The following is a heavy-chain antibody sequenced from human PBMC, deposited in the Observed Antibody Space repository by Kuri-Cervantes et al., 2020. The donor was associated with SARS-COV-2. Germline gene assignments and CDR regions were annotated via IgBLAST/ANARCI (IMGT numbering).Heavy chain of an antibody. Sequence: GESLKISCAACGFTFSSYDMHWVRRAPGKGLEWVANIKQDGSEKYYVDSVKGRFTISRDNSKNTLYLQMNSLRAEDTAVYYCALRYCSSTSCRDQGYFQHWGQGTLITVSS. CDR3: ALRYCSSTSCRDQGYFQH. V-gene: IGHV3-7*03. CDR1: GFTFSSYD. CDR2: IKQDGSEK. J-gene: IGHJ1*01. D-gene: IGHD2-2*01.